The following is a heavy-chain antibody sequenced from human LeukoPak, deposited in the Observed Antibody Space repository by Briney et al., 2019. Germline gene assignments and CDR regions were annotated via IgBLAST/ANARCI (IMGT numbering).Heavy chain of an antibody. D-gene: IGHD3-9*01. Sequence: GASVKVSCKASGGTFSSYAISWVRQAPGQGLEWMGGIIPIFGTANYAQKFQGRVTITADKSTSTAYMELSSLRSEDTAVNYCAREGYYDILTGYQYYFDYWGQGTLVTVSS. J-gene: IGHJ4*02. V-gene: IGHV1-69*06. CDR1: GGTFSSYA. CDR2: IIPIFGTA. CDR3: AREGYYDILTGYQYYFDY.